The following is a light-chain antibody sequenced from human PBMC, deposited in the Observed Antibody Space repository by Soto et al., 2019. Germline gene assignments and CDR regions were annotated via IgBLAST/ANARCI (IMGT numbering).Light chain of an antibody. J-gene: IGKJ5*01. CDR2: DAY. CDR3: QQRHMRPIT. CDR1: QSFRGL. Sequence: EVVLTQSPVTLSLSPGERATLSCRASQSFRGLLAWYQQKPGQAPRLLIYDAYNRATGLPPRFSGSGSGTDFTLTISSLEAEDSAVYYCQQRHMRPITLGQGTRLEIK. V-gene: IGKV3-11*01.